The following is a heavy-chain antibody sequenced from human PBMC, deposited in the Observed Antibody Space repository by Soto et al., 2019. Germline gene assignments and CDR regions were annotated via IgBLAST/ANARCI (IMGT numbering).Heavy chain of an antibody. Sequence: SXKVSFKTSGYTXCNYGIPLVRQAPGQPLEWLGWISLYSDGTNYAKKLQGRVSMTTDTSKTTAYMELRSLRSDDTAVYYCARVVPGAEAWFGPWGQGTLATVS. D-gene: IGHD2-2*01. CDR2: ISLYSDGT. CDR3: ARVVPGAEAWFGP. J-gene: IGHJ5*02. CDR1: GYTXCNYG. V-gene: IGHV1-18*01.